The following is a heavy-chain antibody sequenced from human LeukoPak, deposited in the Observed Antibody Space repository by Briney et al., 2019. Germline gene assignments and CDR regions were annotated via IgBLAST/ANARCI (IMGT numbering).Heavy chain of an antibody. CDR3: AGEISAAFHDDAFDI. Sequence: QPGGSLRLSCAASGFIFSSNYMNWVRQAPGKGLECVSVIYAGGSTFYADSVKGRFTISRDNAKNSLYLQMNSLRAEDTAVYYCAGEISAAFHDDAFDIWGQGTMVTVSS. J-gene: IGHJ3*02. D-gene: IGHD6-25*01. CDR2: IYAGGST. CDR1: GFIFSSNY. V-gene: IGHV3-66*01.